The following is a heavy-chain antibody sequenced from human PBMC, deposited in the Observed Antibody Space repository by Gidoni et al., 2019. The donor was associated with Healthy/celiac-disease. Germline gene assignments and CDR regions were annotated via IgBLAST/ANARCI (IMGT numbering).Heavy chain of an antibody. CDR3: ARDSNSSGWYGRNDY. J-gene: IGHJ4*02. Sequence: QVQLQESGPGLVKPSETLSLTCPVSGGPISSYYWSWIRQPPGKGLEWIGYIYYSGSTNYNPSLKSRVTISVDTSKNQFSLKLSSVTAADTAVYYCARDSNSSGWYGRNDYWGQGTLVTVSS. CDR2: IYYSGST. V-gene: IGHV4-59*01. D-gene: IGHD6-19*01. CDR1: GGPISSYY.